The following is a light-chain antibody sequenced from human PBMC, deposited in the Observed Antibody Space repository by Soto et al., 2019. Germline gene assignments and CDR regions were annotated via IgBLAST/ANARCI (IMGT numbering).Light chain of an antibody. Sequence: DIQMTQSPSTLSASVGDRVTITCRVSESISSWLAWYQQKPGKAPKLLIYKASNLESGVPSRFGGSGSGTEFTLTISSLQTDDFATYYCQQYNSFSPWTFGQGTKVDI. CDR1: ESISSW. CDR2: KAS. CDR3: QQYNSFSPWT. V-gene: IGKV1-5*03. J-gene: IGKJ1*01.